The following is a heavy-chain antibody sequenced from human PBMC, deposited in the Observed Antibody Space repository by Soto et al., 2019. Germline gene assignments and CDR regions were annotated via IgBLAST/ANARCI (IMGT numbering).Heavy chain of an antibody. Sequence: EVQLVESGGGLVQPGGSLRLACAASGFTFSDHYMDWVRQAPGKGLEWVGRIRNKANTYTTEYAASVKGRFTISRDDSKNSLDLQINSLKTEDMAVYYCARPHSNTWDGHYSDYWGKGTLVTVSS. J-gene: IGHJ4*02. CDR1: GFTFSDHY. V-gene: IGHV3-72*01. D-gene: IGHD4-4*01. CDR3: ARPHSNTWDGHYSDY. CDR2: IRNKANTYTT.